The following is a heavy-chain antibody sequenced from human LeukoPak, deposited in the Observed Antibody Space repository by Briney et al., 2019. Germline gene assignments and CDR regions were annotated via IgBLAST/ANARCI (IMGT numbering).Heavy chain of an antibody. Sequence: GGSLRLSCAASGFTFSSYAMHWVRQAPGKGLEWVAVISYDGSNKYYADSVKGRFTISRDNSKNTLYLQMNSLRAEDTAVYYCAKGLHPTDRPYYFDYWGQGTLVTVSS. J-gene: IGHJ4*02. D-gene: IGHD3-22*01. CDR3: AKGLHPTDRPYYFDY. CDR1: GFTFSSYA. V-gene: IGHV3-30-3*01. CDR2: ISYDGSNK.